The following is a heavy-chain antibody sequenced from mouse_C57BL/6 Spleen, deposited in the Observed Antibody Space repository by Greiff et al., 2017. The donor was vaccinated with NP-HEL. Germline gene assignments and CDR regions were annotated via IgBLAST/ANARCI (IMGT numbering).Heavy chain of an antibody. V-gene: IGHV2-2*01. CDR3: ARKEFAY. Sequence: QVQLKESGPGLVQPSQSLSITCTASGFSLTSYGVHWVRQSPGKGLEWLGVIWSGGSTDYNAAFISRLSISKDNSKSQVFFKMNSLQADDTAIYYCARKEFAYWGQGTLVTVSA. CDR1: GFSLTSYG. J-gene: IGHJ3*01. CDR2: IWSGGST.